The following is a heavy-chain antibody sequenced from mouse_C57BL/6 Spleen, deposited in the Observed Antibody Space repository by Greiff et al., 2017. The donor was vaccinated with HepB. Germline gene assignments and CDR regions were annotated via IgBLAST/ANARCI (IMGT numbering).Heavy chain of an antibody. CDR1: GYTFTDYY. CDR2: IYPGSGNT. V-gene: IGHV1-76*01. J-gene: IGHJ2*01. CDR3: ARRGDYDGSHFDY. D-gene: IGHD2-4*01. Sequence: QVQLQQSGAELVRPGASVKLSCKASGYTFTDYYINWVKQRPGQGLEWIARIYPGSGNTYYNEKFKGKATLTAEKSSSTAYMQLSSLTSEDSAVYFCARRGDYDGSHFDYWGQGTTLTVSS.